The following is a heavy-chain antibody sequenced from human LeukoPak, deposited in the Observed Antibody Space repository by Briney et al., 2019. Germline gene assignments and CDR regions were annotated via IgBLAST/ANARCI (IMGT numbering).Heavy chain of an antibody. D-gene: IGHD2/OR15-2a*01. CDR2: ISGSGGST. CDR3: AKDRGNFYNTPRFDP. CDR1: GFTFSSYA. V-gene: IGHV3-23*01. J-gene: IGHJ5*02. Sequence: LTGGSLRLSCAASGFTFSSYAMSWVRQAPGKGLEWVSGISGSGGSTYYADSVKGRFTISRDNSKNTLYLQMNRLGAEDTAVYYCAKDRGNFYNTPRFDPWGQGTLVTVSS.